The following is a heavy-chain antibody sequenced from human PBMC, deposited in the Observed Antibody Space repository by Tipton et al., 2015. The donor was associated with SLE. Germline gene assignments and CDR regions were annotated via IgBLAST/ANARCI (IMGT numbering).Heavy chain of an antibody. D-gene: IGHD3-3*01. CDR1: GFTFSDYS. CDR3: ARAKRFLEWSPDF. V-gene: IGHV3-21*01. Sequence: SLRLSCAATGFTFSDYSMNWVRQAPGKGLEWVSSIGRSTSDIYYADSLKGRFTISRDNARNSLYLQMNSLRAEDTAVYFCARAKRFLEWSPDFWGQGTLVAVSS. J-gene: IGHJ4*02. CDR2: IGRSTSDI.